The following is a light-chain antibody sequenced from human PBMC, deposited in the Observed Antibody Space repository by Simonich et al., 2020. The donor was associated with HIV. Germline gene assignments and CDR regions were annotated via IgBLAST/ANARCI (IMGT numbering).Light chain of an antibody. Sequence: QSVLTQPPSVSAAPGQKVTISCSGSSSNIGNNYVSWYQQLPGTAPKFLLYDNNKRPSGIPDRFSGSKSGTSATLGITGLQTGDEADYYCGTWDSSLSAVVFGGGTKLTVL. CDR3: GTWDSSLSAVV. V-gene: IGLV1-51*01. CDR1: SSNIGNNY. CDR2: DNN. J-gene: IGLJ2*01.